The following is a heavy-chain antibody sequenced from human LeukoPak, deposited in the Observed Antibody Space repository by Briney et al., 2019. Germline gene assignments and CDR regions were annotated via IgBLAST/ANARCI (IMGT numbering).Heavy chain of an antibody. D-gene: IGHD5-12*01. J-gene: IGHJ4*02. Sequence: SETLSLTCTVSGGSISSYYWGWIRQPPGKGLEWIGYIFHSGSTNYNPSLKSRVTISVDTSKNQFSLKLSSVTAADTAVYYCARVGSGYERYFFDYWGQGTLVTVSS. CDR2: IFHSGST. CDR3: ARVGSGYERYFFDY. CDR1: GGSISSYY. V-gene: IGHV4-59*01.